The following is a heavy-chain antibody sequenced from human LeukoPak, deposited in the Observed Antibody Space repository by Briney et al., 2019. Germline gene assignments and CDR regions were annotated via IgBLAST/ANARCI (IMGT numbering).Heavy chain of an antibody. Sequence: GASVKVSCKASGYTFTSYGISWVRQAPGQGLEWMGWISAYNGNTNYAQKLQGRVTMTADTSTSTAYMELRSLRSDDTAVYYCASQENDYGGLRLDYWGQGTLVTVSS. D-gene: IGHD4-23*01. CDR2: ISAYNGNT. V-gene: IGHV1-18*01. J-gene: IGHJ4*02. CDR3: ASQENDYGGLRLDY. CDR1: GYTFTSYG.